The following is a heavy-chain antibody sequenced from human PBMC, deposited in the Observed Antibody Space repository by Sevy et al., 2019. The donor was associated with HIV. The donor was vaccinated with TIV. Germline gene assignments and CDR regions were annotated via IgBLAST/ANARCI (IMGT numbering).Heavy chain of an antibody. CDR2: ISYDGNNK. V-gene: IGHV3-30*04. Sequence: GGSLRLSCTASGFTFSTYAMYWVRQAPGKGLEWVAVISYDGNNKDYADSVKGRFTVSRDNARHFVYLEMNSLRPEDTAFYYCAKDINRGCDGVNCYSYYYYFYGLDVWGQGTTVTVSS. CDR1: GFTFSTYA. CDR3: AKDINRGCDGVNCYSYYYYFYGLDV. J-gene: IGHJ6*02. D-gene: IGHD2-21*01.